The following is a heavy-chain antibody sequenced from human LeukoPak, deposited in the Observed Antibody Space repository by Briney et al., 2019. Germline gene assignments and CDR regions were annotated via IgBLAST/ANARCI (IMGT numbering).Heavy chain of an antibody. J-gene: IGHJ4*02. CDR2: ISSSSSYI. D-gene: IGHD3-22*01. CDR3: ARSYYYDSSGYPLRY. CDR1: GFTFSSYS. V-gene: IGHV3-21*01. Sequence: PGESLRLSCAASGFTFSSYSVNWVRKAPGQGLEWVSSISSSSSYIYYADSVKGRFTIFRDNAKNSLYLQMNSLRAEDTAVYYCARSYYYDSSGYPLRYWGQGTLVTVSS.